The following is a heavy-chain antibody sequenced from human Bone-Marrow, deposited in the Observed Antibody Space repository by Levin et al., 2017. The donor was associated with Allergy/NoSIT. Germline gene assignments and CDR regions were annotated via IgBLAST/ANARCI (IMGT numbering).Heavy chain of an antibody. CDR3: AKATKYYDTLTDDAFGI. CDR2: ISYDGRNK. D-gene: IGHD3-9*01. J-gene: IGHJ3*02. Sequence: PGGSLRLSCAASGLIFTNYGMHWVRQAPGNGLEWVATISYDGRNKFYADSVKGRFTISRDNSKDTLYLQMNNLKAEDTAVYYCAKATKYYDTLTDDAFGIWGLGTMVTVSS. V-gene: IGHV3-30*18. CDR1: GLIFTNYG.